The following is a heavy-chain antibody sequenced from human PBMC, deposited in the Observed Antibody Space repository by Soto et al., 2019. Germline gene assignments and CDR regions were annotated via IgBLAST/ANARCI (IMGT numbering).Heavy chain of an antibody. D-gene: IGHD2-21*01. Sequence: QVQLVQSGAEVKKPGSSVKVSCKASGGTFSNYAITWVRQAPGQVLEWLVRIIPIFGSANFAQKFQGRVTLTADESTSTDYIEKSNLRSDDSAVYYCAKDGGKDGYFGNWFVTWVQGTLVTVSS. CDR1: GGTFSNYA. J-gene: IGHJ5*02. V-gene: IGHV1-69*15. CDR3: AKDGGKDGYFGNWFVT. CDR2: IIPIFGSA.